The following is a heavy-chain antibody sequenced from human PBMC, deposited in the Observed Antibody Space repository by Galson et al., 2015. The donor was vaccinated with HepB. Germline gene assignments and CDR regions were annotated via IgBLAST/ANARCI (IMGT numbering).Heavy chain of an antibody. D-gene: IGHD3-3*01. Sequence: SVKVSCKASGYTFTSYGISWVRQAPGQGLEWMGWISAYNGHTNYAQKLQGRVTMTTDTSTSTAYMELRSLRSDDTAVYYCARDLFRGNPGAYDLWSGYILYWGQGTLVTVSS. CDR3: ARDLFRGNPGAYDLWSGYILY. V-gene: IGHV1-18*01. J-gene: IGHJ4*02. CDR1: GYTFTSYG. CDR2: ISAYNGHT.